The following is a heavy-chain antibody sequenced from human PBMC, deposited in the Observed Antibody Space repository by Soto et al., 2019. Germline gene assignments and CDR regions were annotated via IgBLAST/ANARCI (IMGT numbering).Heavy chain of an antibody. CDR1: GGSISSYY. J-gene: IGHJ4*02. CDR3: ARNNWNGHVGDFDY. CDR2: IYYSGST. D-gene: IGHD1-20*01. Sequence: PSETLSLTSTVSGGSISSYYWSCIRQPPGKGLEWIGYIYYSGSTNYNPSLKSRVTISVDTSKNQFSLKLSSVTAADTDVSYCARNNWNGHVGDFDYWGQGTLVTVS. V-gene: IGHV4-59*01.